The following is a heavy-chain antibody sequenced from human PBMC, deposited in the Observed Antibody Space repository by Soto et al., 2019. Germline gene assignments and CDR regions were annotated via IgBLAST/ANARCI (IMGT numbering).Heavy chain of an antibody. D-gene: IGHD6-19*01. CDR2: INPNGGST. CDR3: ALPKNTLGWYNF. CDR1: GYTFTNYH. V-gene: IGHV1-46*01. Sequence: QVQVVQSGAEVKKPGASGKVSCKTSGYTFTNYHVHWVRQAPGQGLEWMGAINPNGGSTTYAQHLQGRVTMTSDSSTSTGYMEMGSLRSDDSAVYYCALPKNTLGWYNFWGQGTLVTVS. J-gene: IGHJ4*02.